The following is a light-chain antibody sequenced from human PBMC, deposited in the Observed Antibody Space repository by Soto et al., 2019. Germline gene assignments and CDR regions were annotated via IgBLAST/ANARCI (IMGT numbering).Light chain of an antibody. CDR2: EVS. Sequence: QSALTQPASVSGSPGQSITISCTGTSSDVGGYNYVSWYQQHPDKAPKLMIYEVSNRPSGVSNRFSGSKSGNTASLTISGLQAEDEAAYYCSSYTSSSTPVFGGGTKVTVL. V-gene: IGLV2-14*01. CDR3: SSYTSSSTPV. CDR1: SSDVGGYNY. J-gene: IGLJ2*01.